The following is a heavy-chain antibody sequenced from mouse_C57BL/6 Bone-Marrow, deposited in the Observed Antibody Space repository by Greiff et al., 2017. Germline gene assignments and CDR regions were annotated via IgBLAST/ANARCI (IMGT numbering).Heavy chain of an antibody. CDR2: FDPSDSET. J-gene: IGHJ2*01. Sequence: QVQLQQPGAELVRPGSSVKLSCKASGYTFTSYWMHWVKQRPIQGLEWIGNFDPSDSETHYNQKFKDKATLTVDKSSSTAYMQLSSLTSEDSAVYYCASFITTGQYYFDYWGQGTTLTVSS. CDR1: GYTFTSYW. CDR3: ASFITTGQYYFDY. D-gene: IGHD1-1*01. V-gene: IGHV1-52*01.